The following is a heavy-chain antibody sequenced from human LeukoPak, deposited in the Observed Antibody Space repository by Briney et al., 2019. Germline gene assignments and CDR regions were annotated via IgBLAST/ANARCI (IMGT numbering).Heavy chain of an antibody. CDR3: ARDLYGDYSFDY. J-gene: IGHJ4*02. Sequence: GGSLRLSCAASGFTFSSYTMNWVRQAPGKGLEWVSSISSSGSYMYYADSVKGRFTISRDNAKNSLYLQMNSLRAEDTAVYYCARDLYGDYSFDYWGQGTQVTVSS. CDR2: ISSSGSYM. D-gene: IGHD4-17*01. CDR1: GFTFSSYT. V-gene: IGHV3-21*01.